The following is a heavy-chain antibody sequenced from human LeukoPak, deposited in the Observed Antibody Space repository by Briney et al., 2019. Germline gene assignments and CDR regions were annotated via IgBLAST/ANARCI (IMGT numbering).Heavy chain of an antibody. J-gene: IGHJ4*02. CDR3: ARDPLHYYDSSGYYRGDY. CDR1: GYSISSGYY. CDR2: IYHSGST. Sequence: SETLSLTCTVSGYSISSGYYWGWIRQPPGKGLEWIGSIYHSGSTYYNPSLKSRVTISVDTSKNQFSLKLSSVTAADTAVYYCARDPLHYYDSSGYYRGDYWGQGTLVTVSS. D-gene: IGHD3-22*01. V-gene: IGHV4-38-2*02.